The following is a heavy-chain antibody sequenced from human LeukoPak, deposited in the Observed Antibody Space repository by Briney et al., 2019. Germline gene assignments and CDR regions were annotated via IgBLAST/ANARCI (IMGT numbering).Heavy chain of an antibody. CDR3: ARDFLDIVVVPSFAFDI. CDR2: ISSSSSYI. CDR1: GFTFSSYS. J-gene: IGHJ3*02. V-gene: IGHV3-21*01. Sequence: PGGSLRLSCAASGFTFSSYSMNWVRQAPGKGLEWVSSISSSSSYIYYADSVKGRFTISRDNAKNSLYLQMNSLRAEDTAVYYCARDFLDIVVVPSFAFDIWGQGTMVTVSS. D-gene: IGHD2-2*03.